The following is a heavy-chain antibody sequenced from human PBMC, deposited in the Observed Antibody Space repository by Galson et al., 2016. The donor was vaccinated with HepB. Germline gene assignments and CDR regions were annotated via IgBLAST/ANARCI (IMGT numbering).Heavy chain of an antibody. CDR2: ISSDGGTT. Sequence: SLRLSCAASGFTVIIYYMHWARRAPGRGLEFVSAISSDGGTTYYADSVRGRFTISRDNSKKTLYLQMSSLRPEDTAVYYCVKDRSIRVADYFDSWGQGTLVTVSA. D-gene: IGHD6-19*01. CDR1: GFTVIIYY. CDR3: VKDRSIRVADYFDS. V-gene: IGHV3-64D*06. J-gene: IGHJ4*02.